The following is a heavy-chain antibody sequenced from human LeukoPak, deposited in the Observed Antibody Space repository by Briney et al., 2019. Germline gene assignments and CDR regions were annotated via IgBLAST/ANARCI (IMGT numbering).Heavy chain of an antibody. J-gene: IGHJ3*02. CDR3: ARDFRAHCGGDCYSGDAFDI. CDR2: ISYDGSNK. D-gene: IGHD2-21*02. CDR1: GFTFSSYA. Sequence: GGSLRLSCAASGFTFSSYAMHWVRQAPGKGLEWVAVISYDGSNKYYADSVKGRFTISRDNSKNTLYLQMNSLRAEDTAVYYCARDFRAHCGGDCYSGDAFDIWGQGTMVTVSS. V-gene: IGHV3-30*04.